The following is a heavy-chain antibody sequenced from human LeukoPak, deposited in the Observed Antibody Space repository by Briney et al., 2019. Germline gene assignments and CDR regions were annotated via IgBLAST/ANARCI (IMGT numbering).Heavy chain of an antibody. CDR1: GYSFNTYW. CDR2: IYPGDSDT. V-gene: IGHV5-51*01. Sequence: GESLKISCKGSGYSFNTYWIGWVRQMPGKGLEWMGIIYPGDSDTKYSPSFHGQVTISADKSTSTAYLQWSSLQASDSAMYYCARLSYCGGDCHYNSYFDFWGQGTLVSVSS. CDR3: ARLSYCGGDCHYNSYFDF. D-gene: IGHD2-21*02. J-gene: IGHJ4*02.